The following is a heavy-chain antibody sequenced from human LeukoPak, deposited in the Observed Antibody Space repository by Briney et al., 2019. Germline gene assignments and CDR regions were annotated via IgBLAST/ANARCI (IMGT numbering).Heavy chain of an antibody. J-gene: IGHJ6*02. Sequence: ASVKVSCKASGYTFTSYDINWVRQATGQGLEWMGWMNPDSGNTGYAQKFQGRVTMTRNTPISTAYMELSSLRSEDTAVYYCARGGGAAGIQDYYYYYGMDVWGQGTTVTVSS. CDR2: MNPDSGNT. CDR1: GYTFTSYD. CDR3: ARGGGAAGIQDYYYYYGMDV. D-gene: IGHD6-13*01. V-gene: IGHV1-8*01.